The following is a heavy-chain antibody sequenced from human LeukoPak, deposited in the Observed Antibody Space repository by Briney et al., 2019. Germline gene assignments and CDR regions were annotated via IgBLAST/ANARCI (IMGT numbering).Heavy chain of an antibody. Sequence: SETLSLTCTVSRGSISSGSYYWSWIRQPAGKGLEWIGRIYTSGSTNYNPSLKSRVTISIDTSKNQFSLKLSSVTAADAALYYCARDHKGGDSADAFDIWGHGTMVTVSS. CDR3: ARDHKGGDSADAFDI. D-gene: IGHD3-16*01. CDR2: IYTSGST. V-gene: IGHV4-61*02. CDR1: RGSISSGSYY. J-gene: IGHJ3*02.